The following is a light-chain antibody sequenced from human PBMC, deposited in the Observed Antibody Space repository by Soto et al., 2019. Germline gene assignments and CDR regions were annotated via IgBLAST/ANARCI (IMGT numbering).Light chain of an antibody. CDR2: GAS. V-gene: IGKV3-15*01. Sequence: EIVMTQSPATLSVSPGEGATLSCRASQSVSNNLAWYQQKPGQPPRLLIYGASNRAAGVAARFSGSGSGTEFTLTITSLQSEDCAVYYCQQYDNWPPLTFGGGTRVDIK. J-gene: IGKJ4*01. CDR3: QQYDNWPPLT. CDR1: QSVSNN.